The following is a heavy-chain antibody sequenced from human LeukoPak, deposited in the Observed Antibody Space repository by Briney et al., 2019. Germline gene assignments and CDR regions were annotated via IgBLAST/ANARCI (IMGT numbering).Heavy chain of an antibody. D-gene: IGHD3-10*01. Sequence: PGGSLRLSCIASGFTFNTYAMQWVRQAPGKGLEWVAVISIDGKTQYYADSVKGRFTISRDDSKNTLYLEMDSLRDEDTALFYCAREEYGFGLGALDVWGQGTTVTVSS. CDR1: GFTFNTYA. CDR3: AREEYGFGLGALDV. J-gene: IGHJ6*02. CDR2: ISIDGKTQ. V-gene: IGHV3-30*04.